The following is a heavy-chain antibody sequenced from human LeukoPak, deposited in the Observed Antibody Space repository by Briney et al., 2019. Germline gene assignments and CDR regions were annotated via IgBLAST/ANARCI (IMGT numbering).Heavy chain of an antibody. CDR1: GYTFTSYD. V-gene: IGHV1-8*01. J-gene: IGHJ5*02. CDR2: MNPNSGNT. CDR3: ARAVSYNYWPWFDP. D-gene: IGHD5-24*01. Sequence: ASVKVSCKASGYTFTSYDINWVRQATGQGLEWMGWMNPNSGNTGYAQKFQGRVTMTRNTSISTAYMELSSLRSEDTAVYYCARAVSYNYWPWFDPWGQGTLVTVSS.